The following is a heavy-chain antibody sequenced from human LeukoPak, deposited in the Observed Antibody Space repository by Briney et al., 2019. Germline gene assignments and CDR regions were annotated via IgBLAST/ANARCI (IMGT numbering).Heavy chain of an antibody. D-gene: IGHD1-26*01. Sequence: ASVKVSCKASGYTFTGYYMHWVRQAPGQGLEWMGWINPNSGGTNYAQKFQGRVTMTRDTSISTAYMELSRLRSDDTAVYYCARELRVGATRNYFDYWGQGTLVTVSS. V-gene: IGHV1-2*02. CDR2: INPNSGGT. CDR3: ARELRVGATRNYFDY. CDR1: GYTFTGYY. J-gene: IGHJ4*02.